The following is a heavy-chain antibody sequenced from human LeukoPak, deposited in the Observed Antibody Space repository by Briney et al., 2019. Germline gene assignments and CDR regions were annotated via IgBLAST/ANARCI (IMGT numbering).Heavy chain of an antibody. J-gene: IGHJ4*02. CDR2: ISSSGSTI. Sequence: PGGSLRLSCAASGFTFSDYYMSWIRQAPGKGLEWVSYISSSGSTIYYADSVKGRFTISRDNAKNSLYLQMNSLRAEDTAVYYCASGAYYYGSGSSRIVGARDYFDYWGQGTLVTVSS. V-gene: IGHV3-11*04. CDR1: GFTFSDYY. D-gene: IGHD3-10*01. CDR3: ASGAYYYGSGSSRIVGARDYFDY.